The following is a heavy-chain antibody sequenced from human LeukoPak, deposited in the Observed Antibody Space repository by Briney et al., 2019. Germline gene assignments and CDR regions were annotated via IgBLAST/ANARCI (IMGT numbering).Heavy chain of an antibody. V-gene: IGHV1-3*01. CDR1: GYTFTSYA. D-gene: IGHD3-16*01. CDR2: INAGNSNT. Sequence: ASVKVSCKASGYTFTSYAMHWVRQAPGQRLEWMGWINAGNSNTKYSQKFQGRVAITRDTSASTAYMELSSLRSEDTAVYYCARELWPGYGMDVWGKGTTVTVSS. CDR3: ARELWPGYGMDV. J-gene: IGHJ6*04.